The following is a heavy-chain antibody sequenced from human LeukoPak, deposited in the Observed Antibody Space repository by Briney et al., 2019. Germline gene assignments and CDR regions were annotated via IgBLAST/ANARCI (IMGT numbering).Heavy chain of an antibody. V-gene: IGHV1-46*01. CDR2: INTSGGGSA. Sequence: ASVKVSCKASGYTFTSYYNHWVRQAPGQGLEWMGIINTSGGGSATYSQKFQGRVTITSDTSTSTVYMELSSLRSEDTAVYYCVRDRGEYLRDYYYGMDVWGQGTTVIVSS. D-gene: IGHD3-16*01. CDR3: VRDRGEYLRDYYYGMDV. J-gene: IGHJ6*02. CDR1: GYTFTSYY.